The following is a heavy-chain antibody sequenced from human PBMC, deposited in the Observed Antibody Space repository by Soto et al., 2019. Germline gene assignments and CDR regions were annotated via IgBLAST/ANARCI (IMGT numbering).Heavy chain of an antibody. CDR2: IHYSGTT. J-gene: IGHJ4*02. D-gene: IGHD6-13*01. CDR1: GGSMRTYF. V-gene: IGHV4-59*01. Sequence: SETLSLTCTVSGGSMRTYFWTWIRQPPGKGLEWIGYIHYSGTTSFFPSYNPSLRSRVTISEDTSKNQFSLKLLSVTTADTAVYFCAAGEASSRNLAPYYLDFWGQGTLVTVSS. CDR3: AAGEASSRNLAPYYLDF.